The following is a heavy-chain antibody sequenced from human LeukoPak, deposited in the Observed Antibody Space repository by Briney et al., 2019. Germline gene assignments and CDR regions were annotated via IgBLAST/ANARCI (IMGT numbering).Heavy chain of an antibody. J-gene: IGHJ4*02. D-gene: IGHD3-22*01. CDR2: ISAYNGNT. CDR1: GYTFTSYG. Sequence: ASVKVSCKASGYTFTSYGISWVRQAPGQGLEWMGWISAYNGNTNYAQKLQGRVTMTTDTSTSTAYMELRSLRSDATAVYYCARVQYYYDSSGYPPLLDYWGQGTLVTVSS. CDR3: ARVQYYYDSSGYPPLLDY. V-gene: IGHV1-18*01.